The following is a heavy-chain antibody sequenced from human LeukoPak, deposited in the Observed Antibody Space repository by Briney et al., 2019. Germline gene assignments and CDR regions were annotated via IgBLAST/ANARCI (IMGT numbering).Heavy chain of an antibody. J-gene: IGHJ5*02. Sequence: SETLSLTCTVSGASISSYYWSWIRLPPGKGLEWIGFGHYTGSSNYNPSLKSRVTISVDTSKNQFSLKLTSVTAADTAVYYCARIYCSSTTCYFPSWFDPWGQGTLVTVSS. V-gene: IGHV4-59*08. CDR3: ARIYCSSTTCYFPSWFDP. D-gene: IGHD2-2*01. CDR1: GASISSYY. CDR2: GHYTGSS.